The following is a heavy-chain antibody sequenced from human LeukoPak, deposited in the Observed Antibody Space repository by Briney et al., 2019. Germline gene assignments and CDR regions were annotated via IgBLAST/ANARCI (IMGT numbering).Heavy chain of an antibody. V-gene: IGHV1-3*04. Sequence: GAPVKVSCKASGYTFTTYGIHWGRQAPGRRLEWMGWINTGNGNTRYSQNLQRRVTITRDTSASTAYMELSSLRSEDAAVYYCARLGGSTYYYYGFDVWGQGTTVTVSS. D-gene: IGHD6-25*01. CDR1: GYTFTTYG. CDR3: ARLGGSTYYYYGFDV. J-gene: IGHJ6*02. CDR2: INTGNGNT.